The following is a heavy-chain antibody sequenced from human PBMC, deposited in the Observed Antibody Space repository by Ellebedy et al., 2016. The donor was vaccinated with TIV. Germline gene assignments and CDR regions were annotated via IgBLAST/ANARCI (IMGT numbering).Heavy chain of an antibody. CDR2: INAGNGNT. CDR3: ARDLAGSSSWYGSPTVGMDV. Sequence: AASVKVSCKASGYTFTSYAMHWVRQAPGQRLEWMGWINAGNGNTKYSQKFQGRVTITRDTSASTAYMELSSLRSEGTAVYYCARDLAGSSSWYGSPTVGMDVWGQGTTVTVSS. D-gene: IGHD6-13*01. J-gene: IGHJ6*02. V-gene: IGHV1-3*01. CDR1: GYTFTSYA.